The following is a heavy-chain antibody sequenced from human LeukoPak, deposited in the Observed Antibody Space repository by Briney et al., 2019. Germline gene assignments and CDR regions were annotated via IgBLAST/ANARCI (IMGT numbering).Heavy chain of an antibody. Sequence: GRSLRLSCAASGFTFSSNAMHWVRQAPGKGLEWVAVISYDGSNKYYADSVKGRFTISRDNSKNTLYLQMNSLRAEDTAVYYCARATTGTTGGYWGQGTLVTVSS. CDR1: GFTFSSNA. CDR2: ISYDGSNK. V-gene: IGHV3-30-3*01. D-gene: IGHD4-17*01. J-gene: IGHJ4*02. CDR3: ARATTGTTGGY.